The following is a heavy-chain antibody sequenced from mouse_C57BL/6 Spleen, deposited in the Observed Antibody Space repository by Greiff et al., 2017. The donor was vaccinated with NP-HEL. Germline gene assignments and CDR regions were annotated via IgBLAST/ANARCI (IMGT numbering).Heavy chain of an antibody. V-gene: IGHV1-64*01. Sequence: QVQLQQPGAELVKPGASVKLSCRASGYTFTSYWMHWVKQRPGQGLEWIGMIHPNSGSTNYNEKFKSKATLTVDKSSSTAYMQLSSLTSEDSAVYYCAREVTGSFAYWGQGTLVTVSA. CDR3: AREVTGSFAY. D-gene: IGHD4-1*01. CDR1: GYTFTSYW. J-gene: IGHJ3*01. CDR2: IHPNSGST.